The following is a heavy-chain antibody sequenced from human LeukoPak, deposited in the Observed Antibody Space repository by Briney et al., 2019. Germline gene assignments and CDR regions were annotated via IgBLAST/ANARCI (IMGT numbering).Heavy chain of an antibody. V-gene: IGHV4-39*01. CDR1: GGSISSSAW. Sequence: PSETLSLTCAVSGGSISSSAWWTWVRQSPGKGLEWIGSIYYSGSTYYNPSLKSRVTISVDTSKNQFSLKLSSVTAADTAVYYCARRFPAVGSLTFDYWGQGTLVTVSS. CDR3: ARRFPAVGSLTFDY. CDR2: IYYSGST. J-gene: IGHJ4*02. D-gene: IGHD1-26*01.